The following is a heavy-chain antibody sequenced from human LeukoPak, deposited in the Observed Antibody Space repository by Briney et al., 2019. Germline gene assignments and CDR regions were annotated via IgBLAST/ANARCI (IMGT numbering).Heavy chain of an antibody. Sequence: GGSLRLSCAVSGFTVNSHYMSWVRQAPGKGLEWISLIYSGGSTFYADSVKGRFTISRDNSKNILYLQMNNLRAEDSAIYYCARDIAPSGYFSTAFDSWGQETLVTVSS. CDR3: ARDIAPSGYFSTAFDS. CDR1: GFTVNSHY. D-gene: IGHD3-22*01. V-gene: IGHV3-53*01. CDR2: IYSGGST. J-gene: IGHJ4*02.